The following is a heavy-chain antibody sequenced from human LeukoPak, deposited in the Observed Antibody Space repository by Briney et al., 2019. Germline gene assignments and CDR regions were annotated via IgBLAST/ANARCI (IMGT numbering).Heavy chain of an antibody. V-gene: IGHV3-23*01. Sequence: PGGSLRLSCAASGFTFGSYAMSWVRQAPGKGLEWVSAISGSGGSTYYADSVKGRFTISRDNSKNTLYLQMNSLRAEDTAVYYCARSVYAEYFQHWGQGTLVTVSS. CDR3: ARSVYAEYFQH. J-gene: IGHJ1*01. CDR1: GFTFGSYA. CDR2: ISGSGGST. D-gene: IGHD1-26*01.